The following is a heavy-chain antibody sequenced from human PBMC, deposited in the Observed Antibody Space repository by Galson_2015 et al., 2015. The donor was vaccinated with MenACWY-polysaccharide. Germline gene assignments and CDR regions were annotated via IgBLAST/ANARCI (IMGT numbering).Heavy chain of an antibody. V-gene: IGHV3-9*01. D-gene: IGHD3-9*01. CDR2: ISWNSLNI. Sequence: SLRLSCAASGFTFDNYAMHWVRLAPGKGLEWVEGISWNSLNIDYADSVKGRFTISRDNAKNSLYLQMNSLRVEDTALYYCTKNTRSFDCFDSFGIWGKASRGTLSS. J-gene: IGHJ3*02. CDR3: TKNTRSFDCFDSFGI. CDR1: GFTFDNYA.